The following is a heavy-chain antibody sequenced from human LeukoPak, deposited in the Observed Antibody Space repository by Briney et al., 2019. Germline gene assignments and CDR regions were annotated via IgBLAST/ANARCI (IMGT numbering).Heavy chain of an antibody. D-gene: IGHD4-17*01. J-gene: IGHJ2*01. CDR1: GGSISSGGYS. CDR3: ARGRDYGDYTNYWYFDL. V-gene: IGHV4-30-2*01. Sequence: SQTLSLTCAVSGGSISSGGYSWSWIRQPPGKGLEWIGYIYHSGSTYYNPSLKSRVTISVDRSKNQFSLKLSSVTAADTAVYYCARGRDYGDYTNYWYFDLWGRDTLVTVSS. CDR2: IYHSGST.